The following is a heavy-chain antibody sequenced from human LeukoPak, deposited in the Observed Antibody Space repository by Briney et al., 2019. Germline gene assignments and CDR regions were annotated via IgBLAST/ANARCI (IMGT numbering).Heavy chain of an antibody. CDR3: ARPLMYYYGSETYFWFDP. D-gene: IGHD3-10*01. Sequence: GGSLRLSCAASGFTFSSYWMSWVRQAPGKGLEWVSGISWNSGSIGYADSVKGRFTISRDNAKNSLYLQMNSLRAEDTAMYYCARPLMYYYGSETYFWFDPWGQGTLVTVSS. J-gene: IGHJ5*02. CDR2: ISWNSGSI. CDR1: GFTFSSYW. V-gene: IGHV3-20*04.